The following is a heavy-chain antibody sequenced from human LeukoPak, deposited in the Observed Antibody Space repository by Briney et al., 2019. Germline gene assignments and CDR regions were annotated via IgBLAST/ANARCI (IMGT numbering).Heavy chain of an antibody. J-gene: IGHJ4*02. D-gene: IGHD3-10*01. CDR3: ARASGPFMRLQR. CDR2: IYYSGST. CDR1: GGSISSYY. V-gene: IGHV4-59*01. Sequence: SETLSLTCTVSGGSISSYYWGWIRQPPGKGLEWIGYIYYSGSTNYNPSLKSRVTISVDTSKNQFSLKLSSVTAADTAVYYCARASGPFMRLQRWGPGTLVTVSS.